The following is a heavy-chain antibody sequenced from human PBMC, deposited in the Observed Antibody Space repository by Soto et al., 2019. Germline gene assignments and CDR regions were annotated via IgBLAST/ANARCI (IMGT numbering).Heavy chain of an antibody. CDR1: GGTFSSYT. V-gene: IGHV1-69*02. D-gene: IGHD5-12*01. CDR3: ARASGGYDSAFDI. J-gene: IGHJ3*02. Sequence: QVQLVQSGAEVKKPGSSVKVSCKASGGTFSSYTISWVRQAPGQGLEWMGRIIPILGIANYAQKFQGRVTITAGKSTSTAYMELSSLRSEDTAVYYCARASGGYDSAFDIWGQGTMVTVSS. CDR2: IIPILGIA.